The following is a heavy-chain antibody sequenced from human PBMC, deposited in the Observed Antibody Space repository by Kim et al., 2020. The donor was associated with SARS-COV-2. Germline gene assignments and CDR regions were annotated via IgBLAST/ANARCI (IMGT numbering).Heavy chain of an antibody. CDR2: IYYSGST. D-gene: IGHD5-18*01. CDR1: GGSISSSSYY. Sequence: SETLSLTCTVSGGSISSSSYYWGWIRQPPGKGLEWIGSIYYSGSTYYNPSLKSRVTISVDTSKNQFSLKLSSVTAADTAVYYCARLKTDTAMSIDYWGQGTLVTVSS. J-gene: IGHJ4*02. CDR3: ARLKTDTAMSIDY. V-gene: IGHV4-39*01.